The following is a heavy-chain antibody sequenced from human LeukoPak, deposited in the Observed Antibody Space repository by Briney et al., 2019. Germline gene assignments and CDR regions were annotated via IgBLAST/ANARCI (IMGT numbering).Heavy chain of an antibody. Sequence: PSETLSLTCTVSGYSISSGYYWGWIRQPPGKGLEWIGTIYHSGSTNYNPSLKSRVTISVDTSKNQFSLKLSSVTAADTAVYYCARGQGGGMITFGGVIPGAPYYYYYMDVWGKGTTVTVSS. CDR1: GYSISSGYY. CDR2: IYHSGST. V-gene: IGHV4-38-2*02. J-gene: IGHJ6*03. D-gene: IGHD3-16*02. CDR3: ARGQGGGMITFGGVIPGAPYYYYYMDV.